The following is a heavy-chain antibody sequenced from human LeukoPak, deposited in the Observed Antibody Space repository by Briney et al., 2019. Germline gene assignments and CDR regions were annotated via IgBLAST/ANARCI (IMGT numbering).Heavy chain of an antibody. CDR2: INHSGST. CDR1: GGSSSGYY. Sequence: PSETLSLTCAVYGGSSSGYYWSWIRHPPGKGLELIGEINHSGSTNYNPSLKSRVTISVDTSKNQFSLKLSSVTAADTAVYYCARGRWFDPWGQGTLVTVSS. CDR3: ARGRWFDP. V-gene: IGHV4-34*01. J-gene: IGHJ5*02.